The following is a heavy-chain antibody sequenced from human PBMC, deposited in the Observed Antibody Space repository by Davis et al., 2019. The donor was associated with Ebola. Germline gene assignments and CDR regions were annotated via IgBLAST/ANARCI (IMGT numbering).Heavy chain of an antibody. CDR2: VHGGNGNT. CDR1: GFTLTKYA. CDR3: ARASFGYNSGWYADY. V-gene: IGHV1-3*01. D-gene: IGHD6-19*01. J-gene: IGHJ4*02. Sequence: AASVKVSCKASGFTLTKYAIHWVRQAPGQRLEWMGWVHGGNGNTKYSQRFQGRVTITTDTSASTVYLALTSLRSEDTAVFYCARASFGYNSGWYADYWGPGSLVTVSS.